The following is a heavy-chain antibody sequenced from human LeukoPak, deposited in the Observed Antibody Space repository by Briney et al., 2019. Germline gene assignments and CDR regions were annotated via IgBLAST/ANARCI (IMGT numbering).Heavy chain of an antibody. V-gene: IGHV3-21*01. CDR1: GFTFSSYS. Sequence: GGSLRLSCAASGFTFSSYSMNWVRQAPGKGLEWVSSISSSSSYIYYADSVKGRFTISRDNAKNSLYLRMNSLRAEDTAVYYCARGLRFSRPFDYWGQGTLVTVSS. CDR2: ISSSSSYI. CDR3: ARGLRFSRPFDY. J-gene: IGHJ4*02. D-gene: IGHD3-3*01.